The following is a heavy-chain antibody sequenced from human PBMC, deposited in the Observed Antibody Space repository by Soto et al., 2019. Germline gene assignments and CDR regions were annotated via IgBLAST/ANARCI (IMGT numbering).Heavy chain of an antibody. D-gene: IGHD2-2*01. CDR3: ASRYLEYCTSATCSAPYVY. CDR2: IKQDGSEK. J-gene: IGHJ4*02. V-gene: IGHV3-7*05. CDR1: GFTFSKFW. Sequence: EVQLVESGGGLVQPGGSLRLSCVASGFTFSKFWMSWVRQAPGKGLEWVATIKQDGSEKYYVDSVKGRFTISRDNAKNSLFLQMNYLRAEDTAVYYCASRYLEYCTSATCSAPYVYWGQGTLVTVSS.